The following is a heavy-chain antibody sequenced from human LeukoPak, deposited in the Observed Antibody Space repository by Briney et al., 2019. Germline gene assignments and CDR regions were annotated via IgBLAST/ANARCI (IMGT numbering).Heavy chain of an antibody. J-gene: IGHJ4*02. Sequence: SETLSLTCTVPGGSISSGGYYWSWIRQHPGKGLEWIGYIYYSGSTYYNPSLKSRVTISVDTSKNQFSLKLSSVTAADTAVYYCARGYSGYDYPDYWGQGTLVTVSS. CDR1: GGSISSGGYY. V-gene: IGHV4-31*03. CDR3: ARGYSGYDYPDY. CDR2: IYYSGST. D-gene: IGHD5-12*01.